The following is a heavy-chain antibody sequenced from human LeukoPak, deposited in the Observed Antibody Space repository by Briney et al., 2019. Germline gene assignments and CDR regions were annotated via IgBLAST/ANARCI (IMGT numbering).Heavy chain of an antibody. J-gene: IGHJ4*02. Sequence: ASVKVSCKASGYTFTSNYIHWVRQAPGQGLEWMGMIYPRDGSTSYAQKFQGRVTGTRDTSTSTVHMELSSLRSEDTAVYYCARDQEGFDYWGQRTLVTVSS. CDR2: IYPRDGST. V-gene: IGHV1-46*01. CDR1: GYTFTSNY. CDR3: ARDQEGFDY.